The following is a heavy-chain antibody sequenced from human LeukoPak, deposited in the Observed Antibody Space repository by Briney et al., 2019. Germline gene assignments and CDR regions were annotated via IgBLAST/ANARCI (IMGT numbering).Heavy chain of an antibody. D-gene: IGHD3-22*01. J-gene: IGHJ4*02. V-gene: IGHV1-2*02. CDR3: AVSEGFNDKPFHY. Sequence: GASVKVSCKASGYTFTGYYMHWVRQAPGQGLEWMGWINPNSGGTNYAQKFQGRVTMTRDTSISTAYMELSRLRSDDTAVYYCAVSEGFNDKPFHYWGQGTLVTVSS. CDR1: GYTFTGYY. CDR2: INPNSGGT.